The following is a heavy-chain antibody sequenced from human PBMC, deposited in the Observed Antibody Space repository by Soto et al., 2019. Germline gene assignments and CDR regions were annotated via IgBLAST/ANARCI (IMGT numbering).Heavy chain of an antibody. CDR2: INAGNGNT. CDR3: AKGKRFGGLTGVVPTTYAFDI. Sequence: GASVKVSCKASGDTFTSYAMHWVRQPPGQRLEWMGWINAGNGNTKYSQEFQGRVTITRDTSASTAYMELSSLRSEDTAVYYCAKGKRFGGLTGVVPTTYAFDIWGQGTMVTVSS. V-gene: IGHV1-3*01. D-gene: IGHD2-2*01. J-gene: IGHJ3*02. CDR1: GDTFTSYA.